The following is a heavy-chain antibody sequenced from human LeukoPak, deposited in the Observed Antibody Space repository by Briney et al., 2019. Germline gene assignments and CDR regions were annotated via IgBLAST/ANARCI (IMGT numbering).Heavy chain of an antibody. CDR2: IYDSGST. CDR3: ARQGPVLPMPRFDP. Sequence: SETLSLTCTVSGGSISSYYWSWIRQPPGKGLEWIGYIYDSGSTKYNPSLKSRLTISVDTSKNQFSLKLSSVTAADTAVYYCARQGPVLPMPRFDPWGQGTLVTVSS. V-gene: IGHV4-59*08. D-gene: IGHD2/OR15-2a*01. J-gene: IGHJ5*02. CDR1: GGSISSYY.